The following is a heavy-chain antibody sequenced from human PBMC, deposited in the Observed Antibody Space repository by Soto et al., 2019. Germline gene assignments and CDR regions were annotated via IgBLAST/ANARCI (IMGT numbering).Heavy chain of an antibody. J-gene: IGHJ4*02. D-gene: IGHD5-12*01. CDR2: IYYSGST. Sequence: SETLSVTCTVSGGSVSRGSYYWSWIRQPPGKGLEWIGYIYYSGSTNYNPSLKSRVTISVDTSKNQFSLKLTSVTAADTAVYYCAGDSKRGYSRYDKLDYWGQGTLGTVSA. CDR3: AGDSKRGYSRYDKLDY. V-gene: IGHV4-61*01. CDR1: GGSVSRGSYY.